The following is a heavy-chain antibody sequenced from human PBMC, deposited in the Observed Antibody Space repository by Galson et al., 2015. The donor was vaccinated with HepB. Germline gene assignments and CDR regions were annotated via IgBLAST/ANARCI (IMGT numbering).Heavy chain of an antibody. CDR1: SGSVSSNGYY. CDR2: VYYSGST. D-gene: IGHD3-22*01. CDR3: ARDATSYSDTSGYRVGAFDI. Sequence: SETLSLTCTVSSGSVSSNGYYWTWIRQPPGTKLEWIGYVYYSGSTNYNPSLKSRVTISLDRSKNQFSLKLSSVTAEDTAVYYCARDATSYSDTSGYRVGAFDIWGQGTMVTVSS. J-gene: IGHJ3*02. V-gene: IGHV4-61*08.